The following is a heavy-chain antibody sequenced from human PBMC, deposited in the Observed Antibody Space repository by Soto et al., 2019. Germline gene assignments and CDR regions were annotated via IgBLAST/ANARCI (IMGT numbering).Heavy chain of an antibody. Sequence: QITLKESGPTLVKPTQTLTLTCTFSGFSLSTSGVGVGWIRQPPGKALEWLALIYWDDDKRYSPSLKSRLTITKDTSKNQVVLTMTNMDPVDTATYYCAHKVLRYSSSQVYFQHWGQGTLVTVSS. V-gene: IGHV2-5*02. J-gene: IGHJ1*01. CDR2: IYWDDDK. CDR3: AHKVLRYSSSQVYFQH. D-gene: IGHD6-13*01. CDR1: GFSLSTSGVG.